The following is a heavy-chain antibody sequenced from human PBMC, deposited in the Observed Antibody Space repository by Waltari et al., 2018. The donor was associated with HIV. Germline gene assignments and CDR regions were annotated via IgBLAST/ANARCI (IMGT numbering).Heavy chain of an antibody. Sequence: QVQLVQSGAEVKKPGASVKVSCKASGYTYTRYAINWVRQATGQGLEWMGWMNPNSGDTGYAQKFQGRITMTSNTSISTVYMELSSLTSEETAVYYCVRAAIYSRGCFDYWGQGTLVTVSS. D-gene: IGHD6-19*01. CDR1: GYTYTRYA. CDR2: MNPNSGDT. V-gene: IGHV1-8*01. CDR3: VRAAIYSRGCFDY. J-gene: IGHJ4*02.